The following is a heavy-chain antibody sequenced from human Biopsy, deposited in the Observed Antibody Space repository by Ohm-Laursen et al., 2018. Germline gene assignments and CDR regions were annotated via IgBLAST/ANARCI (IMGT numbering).Heavy chain of an antibody. CDR2: IIPILRTT. CDR3: AREAIGYQLPCDD. V-gene: IGHV1-69*06. D-gene: IGHD2-15*01. J-gene: IGHJ4*02. CDR1: GGTFTNYA. Sequence: SSVKVSCKVPGGTFTNYAISWVRQAPGQGLEWMGGIIPILRTTTYAPKFQGRVTFTADKSSSTAYLELSSLTSEDTAMFYCAREAIGYQLPCDDWGQGTLVTVSS.